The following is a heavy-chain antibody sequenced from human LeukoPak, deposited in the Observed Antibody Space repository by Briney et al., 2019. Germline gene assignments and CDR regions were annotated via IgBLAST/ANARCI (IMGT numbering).Heavy chain of an antibody. J-gene: IGHJ5*02. CDR3: TTRTVYDFWSGYYT. Sequence: GGSLRLSCAASGFTFSNAWMSWVRQAPGKGLEWVGRIKSKTDGGTTDYAAPVKGRFTISRDDSKNTLYLQKNSLKTEDTAVYYCTTRTVYDFWSGYYTWGQGTLVTVSS. CDR2: IKSKTDGGTT. D-gene: IGHD3-3*01. CDR1: GFTFSNAW. V-gene: IGHV3-15*01.